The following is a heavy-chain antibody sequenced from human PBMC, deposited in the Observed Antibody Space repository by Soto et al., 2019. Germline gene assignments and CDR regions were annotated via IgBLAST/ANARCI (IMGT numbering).Heavy chain of an antibody. CDR2: IYYSGST. D-gene: IGHD2-21*01. CDR3: ARHIRGNSCMDV. CDR1: GGSISSSSYY. J-gene: IGHJ6*02. Sequence: SETLSLTCTVSGGSISSSSYYWGWIRQPPGKGLEWIGSIYYSGSTYYNPSLKSRVTISVDTSKNQFSLKLSSVTAADTAVYYCARHIRGNSCMDVWGQGTTVTVSS. V-gene: IGHV4-39*01.